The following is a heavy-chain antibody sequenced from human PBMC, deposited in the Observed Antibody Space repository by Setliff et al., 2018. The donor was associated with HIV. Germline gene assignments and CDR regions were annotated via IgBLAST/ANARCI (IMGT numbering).Heavy chain of an antibody. D-gene: IGHD7-27*01. CDR3: ARDHRSNWGREDAFDI. Sequence: PSETLSLTCTVSGGSISSGGYYWSWIRQHPGKGLEWIGYIYYSGSTYYNPSLKSRVTISVDTSKNQFSLKLSSVTAADTAVYYCARDHRSNWGREDAFDIWGQGTMVTVSS. J-gene: IGHJ3*02. CDR2: IYYSGST. CDR1: GGSISSGGYY. V-gene: IGHV4-31*03.